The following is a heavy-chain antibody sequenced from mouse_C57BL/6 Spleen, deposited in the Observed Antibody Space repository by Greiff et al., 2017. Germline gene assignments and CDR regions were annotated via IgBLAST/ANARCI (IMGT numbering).Heavy chain of an antibody. CDR3: ARSYYSNYGYFDV. J-gene: IGHJ1*03. V-gene: IGHV3-6*01. D-gene: IGHD2-5*01. CDR1: GYSITSGYY. Sequence: EVKLMESGPGLVKPSQSLSLTCSVTGYSITSGYYWNWIRQFPGNKLEWMGYISYDGSNNYNPSLKNRISITRDTSKNQFFLQLNSVTTEDTATYYCARSYYSNYGYFDVWGTGTTVTVSS. CDR2: ISYDGSN.